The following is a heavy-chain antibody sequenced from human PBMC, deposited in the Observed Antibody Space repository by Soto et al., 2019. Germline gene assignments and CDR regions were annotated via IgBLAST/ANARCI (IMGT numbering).Heavy chain of an antibody. CDR2: ISAYDGKT. J-gene: IGHJ5*02. D-gene: IGHD1-1*01. V-gene: IGHV1-18*01. CDR3: ARDPLEYWTTYWFDP. Sequence: QVPPVQSGAEVKKPGASVKVSCKASGYNFNIYGMNWVRQAPGQGLELMGWISAYDGKTTYAEKFQGRVTMTTDASTSTAYMELRSLRSDDTAVYYCARDPLEYWTTYWFDPWGQGTLVSVSS. CDR1: GYNFNIYG.